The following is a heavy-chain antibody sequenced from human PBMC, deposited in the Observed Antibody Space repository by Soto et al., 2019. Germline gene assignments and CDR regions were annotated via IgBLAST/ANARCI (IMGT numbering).Heavy chain of an antibody. J-gene: IGHJ5*02. V-gene: IGHV3-23*01. CDR1: GFTFSSYA. CDR2: ISGSGGST. CDR3: AKDRGSSWPPAPNWFDP. Sequence: EVQLLESGGGLVQPGGSLRLSCAASGFTFSSYAMSWVRQAPGKGLEWVSAISGSGGSTYYADSVKGRFTISRDNSKNTLYLQMNSLRAEDTAVYYCAKDRGSSWPPAPNWFDPWGQGTLFTVSS. D-gene: IGHD6-13*01.